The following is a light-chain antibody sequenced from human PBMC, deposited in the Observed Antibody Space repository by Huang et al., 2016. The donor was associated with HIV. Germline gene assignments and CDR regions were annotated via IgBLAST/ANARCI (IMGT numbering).Light chain of an antibody. CDR1: QNISKS. CDR3: QQSFSVPRT. Sequence: DIQMTQSPPSLSASVGDRVTFTCRANQNISKSLNWYQQKSGRAPKLLIYTASTLENGVPSRFSGSGSGSRFILNITNLQPEDFATYYCQQSFSVPRTFG. J-gene: IGKJ1*01. V-gene: IGKV1-39*01. CDR2: TAS.